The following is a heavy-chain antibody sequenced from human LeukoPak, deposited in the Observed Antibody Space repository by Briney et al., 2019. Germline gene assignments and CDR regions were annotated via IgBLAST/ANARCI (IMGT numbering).Heavy chain of an antibody. D-gene: IGHD2-2*01. CDR1: GGSISSYY. V-gene: IGHV4-59*01. Sequence: PSETLSLTCTVSGGSISSYYWSWIRQPPGKGLDWIGYIYYSGSTNYNPSLKSRVTISVDTSKNQFSLKLSSVTAADTAVYYCARAGVVPAAIYYYMDVWGKGTTVTVSS. CDR2: IYYSGST. J-gene: IGHJ6*03. CDR3: ARAGVVPAAIYYYMDV.